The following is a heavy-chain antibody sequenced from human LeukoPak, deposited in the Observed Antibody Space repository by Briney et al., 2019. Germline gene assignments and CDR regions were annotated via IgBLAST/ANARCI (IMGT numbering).Heavy chain of an antibody. J-gene: IGHJ4*02. V-gene: IGHV3-53*01. D-gene: IGHD6-13*01. CDR1: GVTLSTYA. Sequence: GGSLRLSCAASGVTLSTYAMSWVRQAPGKGLEWVSVIYSGGSTYYADSVKGRFTISRDNSKNTLYLQMNSLRAEDTAVYYCARGAAAGLQHADYWGQGTLVTVSS. CDR3: ARGAAAGLQHADY. CDR2: IYSGGST.